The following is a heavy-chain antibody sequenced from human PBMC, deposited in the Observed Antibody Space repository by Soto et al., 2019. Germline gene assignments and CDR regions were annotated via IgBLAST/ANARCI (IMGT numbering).Heavy chain of an antibody. J-gene: IGHJ6*02. D-gene: IGHD2-2*01. CDR3: ARHIVVVPAAMYRGHYYYYGMDV. V-gene: IGHV4-34*01. CDR2: INHSGST. Sequence: QVQLQQWGAGLLKPSETLSLTCAVYGGSFSGYYWSWIRQPPGKGLEWIGEINHSGSTNYNPSLKSRVTISVDTSKNQFSLKLSSVTAADTAVYYCARHIVVVPAAMYRGHYYYYGMDVWGQGTTVTVSS. CDR1: GGSFSGYY.